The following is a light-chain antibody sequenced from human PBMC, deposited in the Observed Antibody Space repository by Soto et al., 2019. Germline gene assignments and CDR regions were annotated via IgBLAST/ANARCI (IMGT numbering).Light chain of an antibody. Sequence: QSALTQPASVSGSPGQSITISCTGTSSDVGGYDYVSWYQQHPGKAPKLMIYDVTNRPSGVSNRFSDSKSGNTASLTISGLQAEDEASYYCSSYTSSTSYVFGTGTKVTVL. V-gene: IGLV2-14*01. CDR3: SSYTSSTSYV. J-gene: IGLJ1*01. CDR1: SSDVGGYDY. CDR2: DVT.